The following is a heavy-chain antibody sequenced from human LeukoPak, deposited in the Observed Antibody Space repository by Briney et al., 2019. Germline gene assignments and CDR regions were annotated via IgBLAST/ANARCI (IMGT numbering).Heavy chain of an antibody. V-gene: IGHV4-59*01. CDR1: GGSISSYY. D-gene: IGHD2-15*01. Sequence: PSETLSLTCTVSGGSISSYYWSWIRQPPGKGLEWIGYIYYSGSTNYNPSLKSRVTISVDTSKNQFSLKLSSVTAADTAVYYCARQLVAFDIWGQGTMVTVSS. J-gene: IGHJ3*02. CDR3: ARQLVAFDI. CDR2: IYYSGST.